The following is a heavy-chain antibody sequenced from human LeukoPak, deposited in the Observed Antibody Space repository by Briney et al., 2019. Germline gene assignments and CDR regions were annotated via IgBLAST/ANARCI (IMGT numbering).Heavy chain of an antibody. D-gene: IGHD1-26*01. J-gene: IGHJ1*01. CDR3: ARGEWELLVPAEYFQH. CDR1: GFTFSSYA. V-gene: IGHV3-30-3*01. CDR2: ISYDGSNK. Sequence: PGGSLRLSCAASGFTFSSYAMHWVRQAPGKGLEWVAVISYDGSNKYYADSVKGRFTISRDNSKNTLYLQMNSLRAEDTAVYYCARGEWELLVPAEYFQHWGQGTLVTVSA.